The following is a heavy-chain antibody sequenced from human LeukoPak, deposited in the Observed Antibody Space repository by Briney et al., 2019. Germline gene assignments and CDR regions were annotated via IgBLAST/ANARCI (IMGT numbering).Heavy chain of an antibody. CDR2: IYPGDSDT. V-gene: IGHV5-51*01. J-gene: IGHJ3*02. Sequence: GESLKISCKGSGYRFTSYWIGWVRQMPGKGLEWMGIIYPGDSDTGYSPSFQGQVTISADKSISTAYLQWSSLKASDTAMYYCARQPNYYDTRGYLSHAFDIWGQGTMVTVSS. CDR3: ARQPNYYDTRGYLSHAFDI. D-gene: IGHD3-22*01. CDR1: GYRFTSYW.